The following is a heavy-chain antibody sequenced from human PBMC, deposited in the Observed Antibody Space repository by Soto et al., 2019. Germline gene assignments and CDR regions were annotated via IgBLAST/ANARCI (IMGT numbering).Heavy chain of an antibody. CDR3: ARRYCSSTSCYKGGGWFDP. Sequence: SETLSLTCTVSGDSISSYYCSWIRQPPGKGLEWIGYIYYSGSTNYNPSLKSRVTISVDTSKNQFSLKLSSVTAADTAVYYCARRYCSSTSCYKGGGWFDPWGQGTLVTVSS. CDR1: GDSISSYY. V-gene: IGHV4-59*08. CDR2: IYYSGST. J-gene: IGHJ5*02. D-gene: IGHD2-2*02.